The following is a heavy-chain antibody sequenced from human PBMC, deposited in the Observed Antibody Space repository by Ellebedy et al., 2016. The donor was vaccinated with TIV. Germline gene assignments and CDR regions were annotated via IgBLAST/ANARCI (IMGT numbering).Heavy chain of an antibody. V-gene: IGHV3-30*02. D-gene: IGHD5-12*01. Sequence: GESLKISCAASGFTFSTYGMHWLRQAPGKGLEWVAVLRYDGSREYYADSVKGRFTVSRDNSKNTLYLQMNSLRTEDTAVYYCATGRSGYDFDYWGQGTLVTVSA. CDR1: GFTFSTYG. CDR3: ATGRSGYDFDY. CDR2: LRYDGSRE. J-gene: IGHJ4*02.